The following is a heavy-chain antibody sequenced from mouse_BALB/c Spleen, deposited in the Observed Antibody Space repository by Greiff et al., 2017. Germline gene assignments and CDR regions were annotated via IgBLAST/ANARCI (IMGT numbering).Heavy chain of an antibody. CDR3: ARTDLYAMDY. V-gene: IGHV1S81*02. CDR1: GYTFTSYW. CDR2: INPSNGRT. Sequence: QVQLQQPGAELVKPGASVKLSCKASGYTFTSYWMHWVKQRPGQGLEWIGEINPSNGRTNYNEKFKSKATLTVDKSSSTAYMQLSSLTSEDSAVYYCARTDLYAMDYRGQGTSVTVSS. J-gene: IGHJ4*01.